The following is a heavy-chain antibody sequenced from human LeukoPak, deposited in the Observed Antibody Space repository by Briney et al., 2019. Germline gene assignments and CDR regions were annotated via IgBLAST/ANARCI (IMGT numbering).Heavy chain of an antibody. J-gene: IGHJ4*02. Sequence: GGSLRLSCAASGFTFSSYGMHWVRQAPGKGLEWVAVIWYDGSNKYYADSVKGRFTISRDNSKNTLYLQMNSLRAEDTAVYYCARDRRTAGYSSEGFDYWGQGTLVTVSS. CDR2: IWYDGSNK. D-gene: IGHD6-19*01. CDR3: ARDRRTAGYSSEGFDY. CDR1: GFTFSSYG. V-gene: IGHV3-33*01.